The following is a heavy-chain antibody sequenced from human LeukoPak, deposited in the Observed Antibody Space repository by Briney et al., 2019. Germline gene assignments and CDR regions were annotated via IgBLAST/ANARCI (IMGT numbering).Heavy chain of an antibody. J-gene: IGHJ2*01. D-gene: IGHD2-21*02. CDR2: ITSDGSST. CDR1: GFTFSSYW. V-gene: IGHV3-74*01. Sequence: GGSLRLSCVASGFTFSSYWMHWVRQAPGKGLVWVSRITSDGSSTDNADSVKGRFTISRDNAKNTLYLQMNSLRAEDTAVYYCARVVGTQNWYFDLWGRGTLVTVSS. CDR3: ARVVGTQNWYFDL.